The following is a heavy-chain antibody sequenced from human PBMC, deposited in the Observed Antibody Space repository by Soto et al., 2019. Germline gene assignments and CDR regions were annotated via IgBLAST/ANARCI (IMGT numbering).Heavy chain of an antibody. V-gene: IGHV1-2*02. D-gene: IGHD3-3*01. CDR3: AREHAVFGDF. Sequence: QVQLVQSGAEVQKLGASVKVSCKASGYTFTDYYIHWVRQAPGQGLEWLGWFNPKTGGPNYAPKFQGMVPMNRHTPISTPNMELTSLTSDDTAVYYCAREHAVFGDFWCPGTLVTVSS. CDR2: FNPKTGGP. J-gene: IGHJ4*02. CDR1: GYTFTDYY.